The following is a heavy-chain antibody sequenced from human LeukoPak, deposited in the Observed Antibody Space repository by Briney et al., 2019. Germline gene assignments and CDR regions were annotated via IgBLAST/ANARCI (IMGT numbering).Heavy chain of an antibody. J-gene: IGHJ4*02. Sequence: GGSLRLSCAASGFTFSSYAVSWVRQAPGKGLEWVSAISGSGGSTYYADSVKGRFTISRDNSKNTLYLQMNSLRAEDTAVYYCAKGSRSSSWYPSYFDYWGQGTLVTVSS. D-gene: IGHD6-13*01. CDR3: AKGSRSSSWYPSYFDY. CDR2: ISGSGGST. V-gene: IGHV3-23*01. CDR1: GFTFSSYA.